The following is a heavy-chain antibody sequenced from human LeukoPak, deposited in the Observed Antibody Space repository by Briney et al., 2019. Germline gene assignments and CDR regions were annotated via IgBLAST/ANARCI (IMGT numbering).Heavy chain of an antibody. CDR3: ARGGYSSRNAFDI. Sequence: SETLSLTCTVSGGSISSSSYYWGWIRQPPGKGLEWIGSIYYSGSTYYNPSLKGRVTISVDTSKNQFSLKLSSVTAADTAVYYCARGGYSSRNAFDIWGQGTMVTVSS. D-gene: IGHD6-19*01. V-gene: IGHV4-39*07. J-gene: IGHJ3*02. CDR1: GGSISSSSYY. CDR2: IYYSGST.